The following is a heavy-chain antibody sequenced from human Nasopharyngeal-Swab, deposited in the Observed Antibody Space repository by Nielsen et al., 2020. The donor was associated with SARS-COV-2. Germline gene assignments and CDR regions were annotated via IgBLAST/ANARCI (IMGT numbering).Heavy chain of an antibody. CDR3: ARAGKIQLWFNSLYYFDY. CDR2: MNPNSGNT. Sequence: WARQAPGQGFEWVGWMNPNSGNTGYAQKFQGRVTMTRNTSISTAYMELSSLRSEDTAVYYCARAGKIQLWFNSLYYFDYWGQGTLVTVSS. D-gene: IGHD5-18*01. V-gene: IGHV1-8*01. J-gene: IGHJ4*02.